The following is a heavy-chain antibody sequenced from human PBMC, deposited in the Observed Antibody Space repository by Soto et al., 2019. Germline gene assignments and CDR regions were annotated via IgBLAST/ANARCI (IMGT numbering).Heavy chain of an antibody. CDR2: ISAYNGNT. D-gene: IGHD6-19*01. CDR3: ARDDSSGWYGYYYYSGMDV. V-gene: IGHV1-18*01. J-gene: IGHJ6*02. Sequence: QVQLVQSGAEVKKPGASVKVSCKASGYNFTSYGISWVRQAPGQGLEWMGWISAYNGNTNYAQKLQGRVTMTTNTARSTAYMELSSVRSDDTAVYYCARDDSSGWYGYYYYSGMDVWGQGSTVTVS. CDR1: GYNFTSYG.